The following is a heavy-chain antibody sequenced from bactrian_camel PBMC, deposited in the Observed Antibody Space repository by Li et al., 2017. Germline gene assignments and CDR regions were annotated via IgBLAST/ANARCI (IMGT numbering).Heavy chain of an antibody. D-gene: IGHD3*01. J-gene: IGHJ4*01. V-gene: IGHV3-2*01. CDR1: GIDYNAYRIGC. CDR3: ATGDYGV. Sequence: HVQLVESGGDSVQAGGSLRLSCATSGIDYNAYRIGCTGWFRQTPGKEREVVATIYGARGITHYADSVKDRLAISRDNSENTLYLQLDNMKPDDTAMYYCATGDYGVWGKGTQVTVS. CDR2: IYGARGIT.